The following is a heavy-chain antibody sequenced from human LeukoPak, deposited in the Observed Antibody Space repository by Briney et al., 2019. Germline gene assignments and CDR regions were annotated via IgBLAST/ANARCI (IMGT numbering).Heavy chain of an antibody. J-gene: IGHJ6*02. D-gene: IGHD3-10*01. CDR1: GYTFTSYY. Sequence: GASVKVSCKASGYTFTSYYMHWVRQAPGQGLEWMGIINPSGGSTSYAQKFQGRVTMTRDTSTSTVYMELSSLRSEDTAVYYCASGSLWFGELIPSYYYYYGMDVWGQGTTVTVSS. V-gene: IGHV1-46*01. CDR3: ASGSLWFGELIPSYYYYYGMDV. CDR2: INPSGGST.